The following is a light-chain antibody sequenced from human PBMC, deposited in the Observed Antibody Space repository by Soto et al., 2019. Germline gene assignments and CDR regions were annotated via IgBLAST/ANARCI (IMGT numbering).Light chain of an antibody. CDR1: QSVSRN. CDR2: GAS. CDR3: QQRSNWPPIT. J-gene: IGKJ5*01. V-gene: IGKV3-11*01. Sequence: EVVLTQSPATLSVSPGDRATLSCRASQSVSRNLAWYQQKPGQAPRLLIYGASTRATGVPARFSGSGSATEFTLSISSLEPEDFAVYYCQQRSNWPPITFGQGTRLEIK.